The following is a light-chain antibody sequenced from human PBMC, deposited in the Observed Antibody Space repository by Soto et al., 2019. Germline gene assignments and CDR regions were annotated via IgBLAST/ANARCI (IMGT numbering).Light chain of an antibody. CDR3: QHRSNWLA. CDR2: GAS. V-gene: IGKV3D-20*02. CDR1: QSVSNNY. Sequence: EIVLTQSPGTLSLSPGERATLSCRTSQSVSNNYLAWYQQKPGQAPRLLIYGASSRATGIPDRFSGSGSGTDFTLSISRLEPEDFAVYYCQHRSNWLAFGGGTKVEIK. J-gene: IGKJ4*01.